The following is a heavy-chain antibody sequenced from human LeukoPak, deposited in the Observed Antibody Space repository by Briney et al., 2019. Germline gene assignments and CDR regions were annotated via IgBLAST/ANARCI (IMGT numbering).Heavy chain of an antibody. CDR1: EFTFSNYA. Sequence: PGGSLRLSCAASEFTFSNYAMSWVRQSPGKGLEWVSAISASGGSTYYADSVKGRFTISRDNSKNTLYLQMNSLKAEDTAVYYCTRDRRAYTYGQFDYWGQGTLVTVSS. CDR2: ISASGGST. CDR3: TRDRRAYTYGQFDY. D-gene: IGHD5-18*01. J-gene: IGHJ4*02. V-gene: IGHV3-23*01.